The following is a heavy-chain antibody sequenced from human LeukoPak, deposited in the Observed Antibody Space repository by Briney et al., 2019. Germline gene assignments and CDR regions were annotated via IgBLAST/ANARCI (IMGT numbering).Heavy chain of an antibody. CDR1: GFTFSVYS. Sequence: GGSLRLSSPASGFTFSVYSMSWVRQAPRKGLEWVSSISSSSDYIYYADSVKGRFTISRDNARNSLYLQMNSLRAEDTAVYYCARSRSVSNYKGMDVWGQGTTVTVSS. D-gene: IGHD5/OR15-5a*01. V-gene: IGHV3-21*01. J-gene: IGHJ6*02. CDR2: ISSSSDYI. CDR3: ARSRSVSNYKGMDV.